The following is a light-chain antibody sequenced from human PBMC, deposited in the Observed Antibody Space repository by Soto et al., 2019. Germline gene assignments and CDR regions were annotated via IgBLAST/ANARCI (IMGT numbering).Light chain of an antibody. Sequence: EIVMTQSPATLSVSPGERATLSCRASQSVSSNLAWYQQKPGQAPRLLIYGASTRATGIPARFSGSGSGTEFTLTISSLQSYYFAVYYCQQYNNWPRTFGQGTKVDIK. CDR1: QSVSSN. V-gene: IGKV3-15*01. J-gene: IGKJ1*01. CDR2: GAS. CDR3: QQYNNWPRT.